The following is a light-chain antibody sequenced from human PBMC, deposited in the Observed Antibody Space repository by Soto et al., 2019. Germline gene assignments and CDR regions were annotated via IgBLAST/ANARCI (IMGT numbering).Light chain of an antibody. CDR1: QTISRN. CDR2: AAS. V-gene: IGKV1-39*01. CDR3: QQRYSTPRT. Sequence: GPRVTISCRASQTISRNLNWYQKKPGKAPKLLIYAASSLQSGVPSRFSGIGSGTDFNLTISSLQTEDWATYECQQRYSTPRTGGQGTKVEIK. J-gene: IGKJ1*01.